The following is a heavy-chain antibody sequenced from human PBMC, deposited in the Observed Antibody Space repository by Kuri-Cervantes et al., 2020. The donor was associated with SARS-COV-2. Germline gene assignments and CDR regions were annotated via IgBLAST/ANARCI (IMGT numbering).Heavy chain of an antibody. CDR2: MYYSGST. V-gene: IGHV4-39*07. CDR1: GGSISSSSYY. Sequence: SETLSLTCTVSGGSISSSSYYWGWIRQPPGKGLEWIGSMYYSGSTYYNPSLKSRVTISVDTSKNQFSLKLSSVTAADTAVYYCARGANWNYVHNWFDPWGQGTLVTVSS. CDR3: ARGANWNYVHNWFDP. J-gene: IGHJ5*02. D-gene: IGHD1-7*01.